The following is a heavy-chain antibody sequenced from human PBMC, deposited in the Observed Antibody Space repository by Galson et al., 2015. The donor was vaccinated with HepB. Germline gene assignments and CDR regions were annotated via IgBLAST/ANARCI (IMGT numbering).Heavy chain of an antibody. CDR1: GFTFSSYA. J-gene: IGHJ2*01. CDR3: AKVGPRGYFHYWYFDL. CDR2: FSSSGGST. Sequence: SLRLSCAASGFTFSSYAMSWVRQAPGKGLEWVSAFSSSGGSTYYADSVKGRFTISRDNSKNTLYLQMNSLRAEDTAVYYCAKVGPRGYFHYWYFDLWGRGTLVTVSS. V-gene: IGHV3-23*01. D-gene: IGHD3-10*01.